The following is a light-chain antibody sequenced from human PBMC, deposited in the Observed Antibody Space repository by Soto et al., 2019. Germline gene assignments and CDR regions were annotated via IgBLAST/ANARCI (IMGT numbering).Light chain of an antibody. J-gene: IGKJ1*01. V-gene: IGKV3-11*01. CDR3: HQRQSWPRT. Sequence: SVLPQSPATLSSFPGDRVTLSCRASQAVNTRLAWYQHKPGQAPRLLIYLTSDRAAGIPARFSGSGSGTDFTLTISDVEPEDFAVYYCHQRQSWPRTFGQVTKVDI. CDR1: QAVNTR. CDR2: LTS.